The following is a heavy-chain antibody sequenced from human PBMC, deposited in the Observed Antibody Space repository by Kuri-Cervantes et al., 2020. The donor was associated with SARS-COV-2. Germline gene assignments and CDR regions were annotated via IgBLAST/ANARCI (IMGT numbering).Heavy chain of an antibody. CDR2: IKQGGSEK. CDR3: AREEYSSSWSAVDFDY. D-gene: IGHD6-13*01. Sequence: ESLKTSRAASGFTFSSYWMSWVRQAPGKGLEWVANIKQGGSEKHYVDSVKGRFTISSDNAKNSLYLQMNSLRAEDTAVYDCAREEYSSSWSAVDFDYWGQETLVTVSS. V-gene: IGHV3-7*01. CDR1: GFTFSSYW. J-gene: IGHJ4*02.